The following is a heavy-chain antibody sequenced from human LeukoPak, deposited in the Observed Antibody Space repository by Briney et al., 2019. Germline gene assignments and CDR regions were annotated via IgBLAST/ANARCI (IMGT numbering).Heavy chain of an antibody. CDR3: ASESRQLGN. V-gene: IGHV4-59*01. D-gene: IGHD1-1*01. CDR2: ISNSGSP. Sequence: PSETLSLTCTVSGASISSLYWSWTRQPPGRGLEWIGFISNSGSPTYNPSLNSRVTISLDTSKNQFSLKVNYVTAADTAVYCCASESRQLGNWGQGTLVTVSS. CDR1: GASISSLY. J-gene: IGHJ4*02.